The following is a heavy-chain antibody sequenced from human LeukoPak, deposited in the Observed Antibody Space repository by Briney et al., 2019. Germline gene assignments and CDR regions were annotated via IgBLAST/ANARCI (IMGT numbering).Heavy chain of an antibody. CDR2: TSSSDSGT. D-gene: IGHD1-14*01. V-gene: IGHV3-23*01. CDR1: GFPLSSFP. J-gene: IGHJ4*02. CDR3: ARVKVWPNHYYFDY. Sequence: GGSLRLSCVASGFPLSSFPMSWVRQTPERGLEWVSATSSSDSGTYHADSVKGRFTISRDNLKNTLYLQMNSLRAEDTAVYYCARVKVWPNHYYFDYWGQGTLVTVSS.